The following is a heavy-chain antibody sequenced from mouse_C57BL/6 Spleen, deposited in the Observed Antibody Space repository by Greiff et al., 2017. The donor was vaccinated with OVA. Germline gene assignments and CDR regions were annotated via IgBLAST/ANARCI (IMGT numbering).Heavy chain of an antibody. Sequence: VQLQQPGAELVKPGASVKLSCKASGYTFTSYWMQWVKQRPGQGLEWIGEIDPSDSYTNYNQKFKGKATLTVDTSSSTAYMQLSSLTSEDAAVYYCAKPKYYGSSVLDYWGQGTTLAVAS. J-gene: IGHJ2*01. V-gene: IGHV1-50*01. CDR1: GYTFTSYW. CDR2: IDPSDSYT. CDR3: AKPKYYGSSVLDY. D-gene: IGHD1-1*01.